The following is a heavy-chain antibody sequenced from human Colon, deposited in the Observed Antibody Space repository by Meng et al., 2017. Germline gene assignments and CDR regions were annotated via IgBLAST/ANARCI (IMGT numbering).Heavy chain of an antibody. CDR1: RDSVSSNSAA. CDR2: TYYRSKWYN. V-gene: IGHV6-1*01. D-gene: IGHD3-22*01. Sequence: HPSVPGTFHPSHTLSLPRAISRDSVSSNSAAWNWIRQSPSRGLEWLGRTYYRSKWYNDYAVSVKSRITINPDTSKNQFSLQLNSVTPEDTAVYYCARDSSSSAYSPFDYWGQGTLVTVSS. J-gene: IGHJ4*02. CDR3: ARDSSSSAYSPFDY.